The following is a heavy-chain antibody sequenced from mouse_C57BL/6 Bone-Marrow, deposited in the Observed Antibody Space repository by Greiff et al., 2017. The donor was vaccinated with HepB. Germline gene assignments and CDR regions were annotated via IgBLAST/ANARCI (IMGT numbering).Heavy chain of an antibody. J-gene: IGHJ2*01. Sequence: QVQLQQPGAELVRPGTSVKLSCKASGYTFTSYWMHWVKQRPGQGLEWIGVIDPSDSYTNYNQKFKGKATLTVDTSSSTAYMQLSGLTSEDSAVYYCARFYYGLYWGQGTTLTVSS. CDR3: ARFYYGLY. V-gene: IGHV1-59*01. CDR2: IDPSDSYT. D-gene: IGHD2-1*01. CDR1: GYTFTSYW.